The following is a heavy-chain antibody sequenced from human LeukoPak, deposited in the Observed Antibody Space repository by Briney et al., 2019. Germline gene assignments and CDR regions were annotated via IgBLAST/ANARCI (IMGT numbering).Heavy chain of an antibody. V-gene: IGHV1-69*01. CDR2: IIPIFGTA. J-gene: IGHJ4*02. D-gene: IGHD4-11*01. CDR1: GGTFSSYA. Sequence: ASVKVSCKASGGTFSSYAISWVRQAPGQGLEWIGGIIPIFGTANYAQKFQGRVTITADESTSTAYMELSSLRSEDTAVYYCARDFHSNFDYWGQGTLVTVSS. CDR3: ARDFHSNFDY.